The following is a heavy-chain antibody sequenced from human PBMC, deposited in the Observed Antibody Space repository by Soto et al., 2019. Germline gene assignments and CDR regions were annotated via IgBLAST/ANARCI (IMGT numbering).Heavy chain of an antibody. CDR1: GFTLSDFS. CDR2: LGYNGDST. V-gene: IGHV3-64*04. Sequence: QSGGSLRLSCAASGFTLSDFSMHWVRQAAGKGLEFVSALGYNGDSTYYADSVKGRFTISRDNSKNTLYLQMNSLRAEETAVYYSANWRRGMDVWGQGTTVPVSS. J-gene: IGHJ6*02. CDR3: ANWRRGMDV.